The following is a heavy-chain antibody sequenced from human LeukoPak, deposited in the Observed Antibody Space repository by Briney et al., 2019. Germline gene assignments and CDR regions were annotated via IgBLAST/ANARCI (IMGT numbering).Heavy chain of an antibody. CDR2: IYPRGST. CDR1: GGSISSGSYS. D-gene: IGHD7-27*01. J-gene: IGHJ4*02. Sequence: PSQTLSLTCAVSGGSISSGSYSWSWVRQPPGKGLEWIGYIYPRGSTYYNPSLKSRVTMSLDRSANQFSLNLSSVTAADTAVYYCARFSPRAMGNYFDFWGQGTLVTVSS. V-gene: IGHV4-30-2*01. CDR3: ARFSPRAMGNYFDF.